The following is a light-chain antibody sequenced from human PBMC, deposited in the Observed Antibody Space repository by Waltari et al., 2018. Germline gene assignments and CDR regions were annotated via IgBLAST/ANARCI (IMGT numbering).Light chain of an antibody. J-gene: IGKJ1*01. CDR3: QRNDRLPVT. Sequence: EIVLTQSPGTLSLSPGERATLSCRASQSVGGALIWYQQKPGQAPRLLIYGASTRATCIPDRFSGSGFGTDVSLTSSRLEPEDFAVYYCQRNDRLPVTFGQGTKVEIK. CDR1: QSVGGA. CDR2: GAS. V-gene: IGKV3-20*01.